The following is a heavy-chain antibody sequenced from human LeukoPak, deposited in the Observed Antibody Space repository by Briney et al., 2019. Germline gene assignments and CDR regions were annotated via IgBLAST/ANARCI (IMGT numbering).Heavy chain of an antibody. J-gene: IGHJ4*01. CDR2: IIPIFGTA. CDR3: ARAGYCSGGSCRYYFDY. Sequence: SVKVSCKASGGTFSSYAISWVRQAPGQGLEWMGRIIPIFGTANYAQKFQGRVTITTDESTSTAYMELSSLRSEDTAVYYCARAGYCSGGSCRYYFDYWGQEPWSPSPQ. D-gene: IGHD2-15*01. CDR1: GGTFSSYA. V-gene: IGHV1-69*05.